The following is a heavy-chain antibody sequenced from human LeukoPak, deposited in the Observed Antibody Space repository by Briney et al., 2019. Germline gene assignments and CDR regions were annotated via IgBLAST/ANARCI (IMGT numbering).Heavy chain of an antibody. CDR3: ARTELWFGESIWFDP. J-gene: IGHJ5*02. Sequence: ASVKVPCKASGYTFTGYYMHWVRQAPGQGLEWMGWINPNSGGTNYAQKFQGRVTMTRDTSISTAYMELSRLRSDDTAVYYCARTELWFGESIWFDPWGQGTLVTVSS. CDR2: INPNSGGT. V-gene: IGHV1-2*02. CDR1: GYTFTGYY. D-gene: IGHD3-10*01.